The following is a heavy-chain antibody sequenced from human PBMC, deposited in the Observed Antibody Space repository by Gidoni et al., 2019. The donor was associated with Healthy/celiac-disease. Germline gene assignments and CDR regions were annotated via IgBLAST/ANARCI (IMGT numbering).Heavy chain of an antibody. CDR3: ARWKIPVGATTYYYYGMDV. CDR2: IIPIFGTA. D-gene: IGHD1-26*01. V-gene: IGHV1-69*01. J-gene: IGHJ6*02. Sequence: QVQLVQSGAEVKKPGSSVKVSCKASGGTFSSYAIRWVRQAPGQGLEWMGGIIPIFGTANYAQKFQGRVTITADESTSTAYMELSSLRSEDTAVYYCARWKIPVGATTYYYYGMDVWGQGTTVTVSS. CDR1: GGTFSSYA.